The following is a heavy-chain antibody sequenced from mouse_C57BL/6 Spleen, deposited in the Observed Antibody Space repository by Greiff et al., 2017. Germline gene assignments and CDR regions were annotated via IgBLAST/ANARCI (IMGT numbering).Heavy chain of an antibody. V-gene: IGHV5-6*01. J-gene: IGHJ1*03. CDR2: ISSGGSYI. CDR1: GFTFSSYG. D-gene: IGHD2-1*01. Sequence: EVKLVESGGDLVKPGGSLKLSCAASGFTFSSYGMSWVRQTPDKRLEWVATISSGGSYIYYPDSVKGRFTISRDKAKNTLYLQMSSLKSEDTAMYYCARHGEDGNYWYFDVWGTGTTVTVSS. CDR3: ARHGEDGNYWYFDV.